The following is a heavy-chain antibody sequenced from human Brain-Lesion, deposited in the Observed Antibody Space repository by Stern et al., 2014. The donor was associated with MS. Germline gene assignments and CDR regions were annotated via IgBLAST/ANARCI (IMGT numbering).Heavy chain of an antibody. Sequence: EVQLVESGGGLVQHGGSLRLSCAASGFTFSNYWMHWVRQAPGKGLVWVSRVNNDGRRTSYADSVKGRFTMSRDNAKNTLYLQTNSLRVEDTAIYYCARGERWFDSWGQGTLVTVSS. J-gene: IGHJ5*01. CDR2: VNNDGRRT. V-gene: IGHV3-74*01. CDR3: ARGERWFDS. CDR1: GFTFSNYW.